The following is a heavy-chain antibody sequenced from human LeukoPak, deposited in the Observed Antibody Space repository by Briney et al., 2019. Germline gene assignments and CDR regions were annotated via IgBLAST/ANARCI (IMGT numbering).Heavy chain of an antibody. CDR1: GYIFTGYY. CDR2: INPNSGGT. CDR3: ARDAPYCSSTSCYDYYYYYMDV. D-gene: IGHD2-2*01. Sequence: ASVKVSCKASGYIFTGYYMHWVRQAPGQGLEWMGWINPNSGGTNYAQKFQGRVTMTRDTSISTAYMELSRLRSDDTAVYYCARDAPYCSSTSCYDYYYYYMDVWGKGTTVTVSS. V-gene: IGHV1-2*02. J-gene: IGHJ6*03.